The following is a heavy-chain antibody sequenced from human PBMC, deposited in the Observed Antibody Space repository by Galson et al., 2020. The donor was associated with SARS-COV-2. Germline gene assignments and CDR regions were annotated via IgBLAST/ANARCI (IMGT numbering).Heavy chain of an antibody. V-gene: IGHV3-30*02. J-gene: IGHJ6*03. CDR2: IRYDGSNK. Sequence: GGSLRLSCAASGFTFSSYGMHWVRQAPGKGLEWVAFIRYDGSNKYYADSVKGRFTISRDNSKNTLYLQMNSLRAEDTAVYYCAKEAQWELLGWGYYMDVWGKGTTVTISS. CDR1: GFTFSSYG. CDR3: AKEAQWELLGWGYYMDV. D-gene: IGHD1-26*01.